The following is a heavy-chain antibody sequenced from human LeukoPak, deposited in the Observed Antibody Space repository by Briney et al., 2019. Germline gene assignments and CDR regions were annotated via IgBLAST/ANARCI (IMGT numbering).Heavy chain of an antibody. CDR1: GFTFSTYS. D-gene: IGHD3-10*01. J-gene: IGHJ4*02. Sequence: GGSLRLSCAGSGFTFSTYSMNWVRQAPGKGLEWVSSITSSNNYIYYADSMKGRFTISRDNSKNTLYLQMNSLRAEDTAVYYCARDRSYMVRGVIPFYWGQGTLVTVSS. CDR2: ITSSNNYI. V-gene: IGHV3-21*01. CDR3: ARDRSYMVRGVIPFY.